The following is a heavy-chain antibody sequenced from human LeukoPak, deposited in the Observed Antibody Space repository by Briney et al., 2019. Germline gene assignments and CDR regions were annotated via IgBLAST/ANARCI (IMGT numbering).Heavy chain of an antibody. J-gene: IGHJ4*02. CDR2: IIPIFGTA. D-gene: IGHD6-6*01. Sequence: SVTVSFTASGGTFSIYAISWVRQAPGQGLEWMGGIIPIFGTANYAQKFQGRVTITADESTSTAYMELSSLRSEDTAVYYCAREDSSSSEYFDYWGQGTLVTVSS. V-gene: IGHV1-69*13. CDR3: AREDSSSSEYFDY. CDR1: GGTFSIYA.